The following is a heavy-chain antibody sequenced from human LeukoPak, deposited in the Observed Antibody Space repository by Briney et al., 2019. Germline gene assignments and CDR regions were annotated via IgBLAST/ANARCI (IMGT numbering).Heavy chain of an antibody. J-gene: IGHJ3*02. V-gene: IGHV1-18*01. CDR3: ARDLARGYSYGYNVFVI. CDR2: ITAGNGNT. D-gene: IGHD5-18*01. Sequence: ASVKVSCKASGYSFSSYGIGWVRQAARQGLEWMGWITAGNGNTNYAQKVQGRVTMTTDTSTSTAYMEPRSLRSDDTAVYFCARDLARGYSYGYNVFVIWGQGTMVTVSS. CDR1: GYSFSSYG.